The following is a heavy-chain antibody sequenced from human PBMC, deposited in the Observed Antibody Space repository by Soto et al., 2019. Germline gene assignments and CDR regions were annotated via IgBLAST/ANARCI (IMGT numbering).Heavy chain of an antibody. CDR1: GYSFTSYW. CDR2: IYPGDSDT. D-gene: IGHD3-3*01. CDR3: ARHANGFWSGHSYYYYYYGMDV. Sequence: PGESLKISCKGSGYSFTSYWIGWVRQMPGKGLEWMGIIYPGDSDTRYSPSFQGQVTISADKSISTAYLQWSSLKASDTAMYYWARHANGFWSGHSYYYYYYGMDVWGQGTTVNVS. V-gene: IGHV5-51*01. J-gene: IGHJ6*02.